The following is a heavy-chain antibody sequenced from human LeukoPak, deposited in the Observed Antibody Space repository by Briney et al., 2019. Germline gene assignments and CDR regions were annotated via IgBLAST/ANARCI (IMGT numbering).Heavy chain of an antibody. Sequence: PSETLSLTCTVSGYSISSGYYWGWIRQPPGKGLEWIGSLYRGGNTYYNPSLKSRVTVSEDTSKNHFSLRLSSLTAADTAVYYCARDWANGFDYWGQGTLVTVSS. CDR1: GYSISSGYY. CDR2: LYRGGNT. CDR3: ARDWANGFDY. V-gene: IGHV4-38-2*02. J-gene: IGHJ4*02. D-gene: IGHD2-8*01.